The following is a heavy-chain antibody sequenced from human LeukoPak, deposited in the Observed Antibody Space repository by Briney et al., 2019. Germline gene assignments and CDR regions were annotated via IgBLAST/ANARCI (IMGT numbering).Heavy chain of an antibody. D-gene: IGHD1-26*01. CDR1: GFTFSDSY. CDR2: RSGSGHDI. V-gene: IGHV3-11*01. J-gene: IGHJ6*03. Sequence: GGSLRLCCAASGFTFSDSYMTWVRQAPGKGGEWVAERSGSGHDINYSDSVKGRFTISRDNAKNSLYLQMSSLRAEDTAVYSCARDPYSGRYGADYYYYTDVWGTGTPVTISS. CDR3: ARDPYSGRYGADYYYYTDV.